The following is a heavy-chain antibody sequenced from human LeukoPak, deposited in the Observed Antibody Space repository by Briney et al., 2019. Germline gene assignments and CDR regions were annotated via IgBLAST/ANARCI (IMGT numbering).Heavy chain of an antibody. V-gene: IGHV4-34*01. Sequence: SETLSLTCAVDGGSFSGYYWSWIRQPPRNGLEWNGEINHSGSTNYNPSLKSRVTISVDTSKSQFSLKLSSVTAADTAVYYCARGRTHYYGSGSYYRTLAFDYWGQGTLVTVSS. CDR2: INHSGST. J-gene: IGHJ4*02. D-gene: IGHD3-10*01. CDR1: GGSFSGYY. CDR3: ARGRTHYYGSGSYYRTLAFDY.